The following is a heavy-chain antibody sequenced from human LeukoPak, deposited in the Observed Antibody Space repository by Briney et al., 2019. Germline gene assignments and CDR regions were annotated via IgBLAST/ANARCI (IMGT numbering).Heavy chain of an antibody. CDR2: IKEDGSEK. Sequence: GGSLRLSCVASGFTFSSYWMNWVRQAPGKGLEWVANIKEDGSEKYYVDSVKGRFTISRDNAKNSLYLQMNSLRAEDTAVYYCARDRAAAGYDYWGQGTLVTVSS. CDR3: ARDRAAAGYDY. CDR1: GFTFSSYW. D-gene: IGHD6-13*01. J-gene: IGHJ4*02. V-gene: IGHV3-7*01.